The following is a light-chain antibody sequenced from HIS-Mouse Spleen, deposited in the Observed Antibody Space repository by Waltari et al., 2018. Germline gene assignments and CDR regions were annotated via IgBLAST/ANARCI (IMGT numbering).Light chain of an antibody. CDR2: GAS. V-gene: IGKV3-20*01. Sequence: EIVLTQSPRTLSLSPGERATLSCRASQSVSSSYLDWYQQKPGQVPRLLIYGASSRATGIPDRFSGSGSGTDFTLTISRLEPEDFAVYYCQQYGSSPYTFGQGTKLEIK. J-gene: IGKJ2*01. CDR3: QQYGSSPYT. CDR1: QSVSSSY.